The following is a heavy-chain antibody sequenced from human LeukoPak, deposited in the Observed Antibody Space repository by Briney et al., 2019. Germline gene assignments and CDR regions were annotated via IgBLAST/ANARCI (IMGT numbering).Heavy chain of an antibody. CDR1: GFTFSSYA. D-gene: IGHD3-22*01. CDR3: ARDQDYYDSSAQGYYYYYMDV. V-gene: IGHV3-21*01. CDR2: ISSSSSYI. J-gene: IGHJ6*03. Sequence: GGSLRLSCAASGFTFSSYAMSWVRQAPGKGLEWVSAISSSSSYIYYADSVKGRFTISRDNAKNSLYLQMNSLRAEDTAVYYCARDQDYYDSSAQGYYYYYMDVWGKGTTVTVSS.